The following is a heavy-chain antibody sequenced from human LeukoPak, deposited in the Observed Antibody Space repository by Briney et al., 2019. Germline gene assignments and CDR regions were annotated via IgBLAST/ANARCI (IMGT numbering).Heavy chain of an antibody. CDR3: ARSKSYSSGWTDFDC. J-gene: IGHJ4*02. CDR1: GFTFSSHD. CDR2: IGTAGNT. V-gene: IGHV3-13*01. D-gene: IGHD6-19*01. Sequence: GGSLRLSCAASGFTFSSHDMHCVRQPTGKGLEWVSVIGTAGNTYYTDSVKGRFTISRENAKNSLYPQMDNLRAEDTAVYYCARSKSYSSGWTDFDCWGQGTLVTVSS.